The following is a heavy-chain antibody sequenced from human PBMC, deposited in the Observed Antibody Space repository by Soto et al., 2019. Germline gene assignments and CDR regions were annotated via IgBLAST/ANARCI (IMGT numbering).Heavy chain of an antibody. V-gene: IGHV3-15*07. CDR3: STVRRNFDWLLHLPPL. D-gene: IGHD3-9*01. J-gene: IGHJ4*02. CDR1: GFTFSNAW. CDR2: IKSKTDGGTT. Sequence: GGSLRLSCAASGFTFSNAWMNWVRQAPGKGLEWVGRIKSKTDGGTTDYAAPVKGRFTISRDDSKNTLYLQMNSLKTEDTAVFYCSTVRRNFDWLLHLPPLWGQGTLVTVSS.